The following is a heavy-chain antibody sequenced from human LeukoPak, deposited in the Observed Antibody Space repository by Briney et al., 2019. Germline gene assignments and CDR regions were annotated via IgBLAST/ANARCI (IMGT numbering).Heavy chain of an antibody. Sequence: PGGSLRLSCSASGFTFSSYAMHWVRQAPGKGLEYVSAISSNGGSTYYADSVKGRFTISRDNSKNTLYLQMNSLRAEDTAVYYCARDMAHCSGGSCESAFDIWGQGTMVTVSS. CDR2: ISSNGGST. CDR3: ARDMAHCSGGSCESAFDI. D-gene: IGHD2-15*01. CDR1: GFTFSSYA. V-gene: IGHV3-64*04. J-gene: IGHJ3*02.